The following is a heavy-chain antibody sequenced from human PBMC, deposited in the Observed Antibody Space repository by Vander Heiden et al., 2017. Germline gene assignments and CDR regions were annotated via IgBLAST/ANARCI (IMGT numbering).Heavy chain of an antibody. J-gene: IGHJ3*02. V-gene: IGHV1-2*02. Sequence: QVQLVQSGAEVKKPGASVKVSCKASGYTFTGYYMHWVRQAPGQGLEWMGWINPNSGGTNYAQKFQGRVTMTRDTSISTAYMELSRLRSDDTAVYYCARGRDYYDSSGYDAFDIWGQGTMVTVSS. CDR1: GYTFTGYY. CDR2: INPNSGGT. CDR3: ARGRDYYDSSGYDAFDI. D-gene: IGHD3-22*01.